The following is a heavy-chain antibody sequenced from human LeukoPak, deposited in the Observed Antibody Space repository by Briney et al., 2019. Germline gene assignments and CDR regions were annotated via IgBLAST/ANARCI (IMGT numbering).Heavy chain of an antibody. CDR3: AKESGDCTNGVCYPTAFDY. Sequence: GGSLRLSCAASGLTFSSYGMHWVRQAPGKGLEWVAVIWYDGSNKYYADSVKGRFTISRDNSKNTLYLQMNSLRAEDTAVYYCAKESGDCTNGVCYPTAFDYWGQGTLVTVSS. CDR2: IWYDGSNK. D-gene: IGHD2-8*01. V-gene: IGHV3-33*06. CDR1: GLTFSSYG. J-gene: IGHJ4*02.